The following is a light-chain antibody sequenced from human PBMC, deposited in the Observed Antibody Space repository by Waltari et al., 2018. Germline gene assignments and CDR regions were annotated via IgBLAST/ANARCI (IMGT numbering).Light chain of an antibody. CDR1: SSDVGSYNL. J-gene: IGLJ2*01. CDR2: EVS. CDR3: CSYAGSSTHVV. Sequence: QSALTQPASVSGSPGQSITISCTGTSSDVGSYNLVSWYQQHPGKAPKLVIYEVSKRPSGVSNRCAGSKYGNTASLTISGLQAEDEADYYCCSYAGSSTHVVFGGGTKLTVL. V-gene: IGLV2-23*02.